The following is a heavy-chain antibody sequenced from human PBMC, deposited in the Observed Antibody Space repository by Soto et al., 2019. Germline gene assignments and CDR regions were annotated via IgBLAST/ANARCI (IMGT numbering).Heavy chain of an antibody. CDR1: GGTFNTYS. D-gene: IGHD2-15*01. CDR3: TIGSWSGEVFDI. Sequence: QVQLVQSGAEVKKPGSSVKVSCKDSGGTFNTYSMFWVRQAPGQGLEWMGRIIPMLGVRNYAQRFQDSVTYTTDNSTATVHTELSSLRSEDTALYYCTIGSWSGEVFDIWGQGTMVTVPS. V-gene: IGHV1-69*02. CDR2: IIPMLGVR. J-gene: IGHJ3*02.